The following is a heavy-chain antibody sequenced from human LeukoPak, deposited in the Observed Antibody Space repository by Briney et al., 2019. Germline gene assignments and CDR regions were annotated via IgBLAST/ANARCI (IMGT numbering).Heavy chain of an antibody. V-gene: IGHV5-51*01. CDR3: ARHGATVTTANSFDY. D-gene: IGHD4-17*01. J-gene: IGHJ4*02. CDR1: GYSFTSYW. Sequence: GESLKISCKGSGYSFTSYWIGWERQMPGKGLEWMGIIYPGDSGTRYSPSFQGQVTISADKSISTAYLQWSSLKASDTAMYYCARHGATVTTANSFDYWGQGTLVTVSS. CDR2: IYPGDSGT.